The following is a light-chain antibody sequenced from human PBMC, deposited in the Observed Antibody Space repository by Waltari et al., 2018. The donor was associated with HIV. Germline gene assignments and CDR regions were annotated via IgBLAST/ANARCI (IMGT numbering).Light chain of an antibody. CDR2: DNN. J-gene: IGLJ2*01. CDR1: SSNIGNNF. CDR3: GTWDSSLSAWV. Sequence: QSVLTQPPSVSAAPGQEVTISSSGSSSNIGNNFVSWFQQLPGTAPKHLIYDNNRRPSGIPDRFSGSKSCTSAPLGITGLQSGDEADYYCGTWDSSLSAWVFGGGTKLTVL. V-gene: IGLV1-51*01.